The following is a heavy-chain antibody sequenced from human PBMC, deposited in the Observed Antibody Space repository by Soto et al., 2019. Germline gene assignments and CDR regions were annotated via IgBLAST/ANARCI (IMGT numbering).Heavy chain of an antibody. CDR1: GYSFTSYW. Sequence: PGEFLKVSCKGSGYSFTSYWIGWVRQMPGKGLEWMGIIYPGDSDTRYSPSFQGQVTISADKSISTAYLQWSSLKASDTAMYYCARHGDPYYDFWSGYLNRENWFDPWGQGTLVTVSS. D-gene: IGHD3-3*01. CDR3: ARHGDPYYDFWSGYLNRENWFDP. CDR2: IYPGDSDT. J-gene: IGHJ5*02. V-gene: IGHV5-51*01.